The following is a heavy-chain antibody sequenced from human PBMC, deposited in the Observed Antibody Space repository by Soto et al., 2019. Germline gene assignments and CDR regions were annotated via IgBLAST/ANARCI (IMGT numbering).Heavy chain of an antibody. CDR1: RFTFSMYS. V-gene: IGHV3-7*03. D-gene: IGHD2-21*02. CDR3: ARDHLILPAHDFFYGSDV. J-gene: IGHJ6*02. CDR2: IPQDGVDG. Sequence: GESLKISCEVSRFTFSMYSMSWVRQTPGKGLEWVAKIPQDGVDGHYADSVKGRFTISRDNGKNSLYLQMNNLRAEDTAVYYCARDHLILPAHDFFYGSDVWGRGATVTVSS.